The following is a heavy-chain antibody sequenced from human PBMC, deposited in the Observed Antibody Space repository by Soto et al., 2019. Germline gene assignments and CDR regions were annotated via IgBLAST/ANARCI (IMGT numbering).Heavy chain of an antibody. CDR3: ARDRRQQLVPLDY. CDR1: GFTFSSFA. Sequence: QVQLVESGGGVVQPGRSLRLSCAASGFTFSSFAMHWVRQAPGKGLEWVSAISYDGSHKYYADSVQGRFTISRDNSKNTLYLQMNSLRPEDRAVSYCARDRRQQLVPLDYWCQGTLVTVSS. V-gene: IGHV3-30-3*01. CDR2: ISYDGSHK. J-gene: IGHJ4*02. D-gene: IGHD6-13*01.